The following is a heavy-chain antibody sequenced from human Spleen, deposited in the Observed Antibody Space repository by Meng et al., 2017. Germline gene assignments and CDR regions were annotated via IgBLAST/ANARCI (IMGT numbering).Heavy chain of an antibody. D-gene: IGHD3-3*01. J-gene: IGHJ5*02. Sequence: QLQLEESGPGLVKPSETLSLTCTVSGYSFSSSGYYWAWIRQPPGKGLEWIGSINYGGTAYYASSLTSRVTISVDTSKNQISLRLTSVIAADTAVYYCVYFWSGYFTSGQGTLVTVSS. V-gene: IGHV4-39*07. CDR3: VYFWSGYFT. CDR2: INYGGTA. CDR1: GYSFSSSGYY.